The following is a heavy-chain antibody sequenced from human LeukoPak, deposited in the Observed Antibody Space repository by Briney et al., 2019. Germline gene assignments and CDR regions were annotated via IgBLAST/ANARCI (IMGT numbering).Heavy chain of an antibody. CDR3: ARAAKEDSIAARWSRSHYYYMDV. Sequence: SETLSLTCAVYGGSFSGYYWSWIRQPPGKGLEWIGYIYYSGSTNYNPSLKSRVTISVDTSKNQFSLKLSSVTAADTAVYYCARAAKEDSIAARWSRSHYYYMDVWGKGTTVTVSS. D-gene: IGHD6-6*01. CDR1: GGSFSGYY. CDR2: IYYSGST. J-gene: IGHJ6*03. V-gene: IGHV4-59*01.